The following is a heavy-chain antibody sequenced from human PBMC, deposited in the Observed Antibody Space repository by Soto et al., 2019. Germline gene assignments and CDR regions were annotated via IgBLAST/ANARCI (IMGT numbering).Heavy chain of an antibody. V-gene: IGHV4-34*01. CDR3: ARGRAVAGTGGWFDP. Sequence: QVQLQQWGAGLLKPSETLSLTCAVYGGSFSGYYWSWIRQPPGKVREWIGEINHSGSTNYNPSLRSRVTISVDTSKNQFSLKLSSVTAADTAVYYCARGRAVAGTGGWFDPWGQGTLVTVSS. D-gene: IGHD6-19*01. CDR1: GGSFSGYY. J-gene: IGHJ5*02. CDR2: INHSGST.